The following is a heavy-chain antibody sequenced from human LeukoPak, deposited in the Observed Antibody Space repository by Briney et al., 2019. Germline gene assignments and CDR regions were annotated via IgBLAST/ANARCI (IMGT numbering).Heavy chain of an antibody. CDR1: GYTFTGYY. J-gene: IGHJ4*02. D-gene: IGHD1-7*01. CDR2: IKPNSGGT. V-gene: IGHV1-2*02. CDR3: ARGRSFTVPETTKLFVQ. Sequence: GASVKVSCKASGYTFTGYYLHWVRQAPGQGLEWMAWIKPNSGGTSYAQKFRGRVTMARDRSISTAYMELSRLRSDDTAVYYCARGRSFTVPETTKLFVQWGQGTLVTVSS.